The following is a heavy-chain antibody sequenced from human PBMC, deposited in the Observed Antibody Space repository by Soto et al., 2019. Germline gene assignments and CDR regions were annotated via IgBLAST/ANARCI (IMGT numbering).Heavy chain of an antibody. CDR3: AKAYFVWSSEQPYYFDN. J-gene: IGHJ4*02. D-gene: IGHD3-16*01. V-gene: IGHV3-23*01. CDR2: ISGSGGRS. Sequence: EVQLLDSGGGLVQPGGSLRLSCAASGFTFSNYAMNWVRQGPGKGLEWVSGISGSGGRSYYADSGKGRFTISRDNSKSTLYLQMNSLRAEETAVYYCAKAYFVWSSEQPYYFDNLCQGTLVSVSS. CDR1: GFTFSNYA.